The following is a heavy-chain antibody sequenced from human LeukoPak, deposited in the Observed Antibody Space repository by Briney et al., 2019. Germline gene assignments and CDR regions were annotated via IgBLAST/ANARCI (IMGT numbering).Heavy chain of an antibody. Sequence: SVKVSCKASGGTFSSYAISWVRQAPGQGLEWLGGIIPIFGTANYAQKSQGRVTITTDESTSTAYMELSSLRSEDTAVYYCAGAEEDGYNWSGWFDPWGQGTLVTVSS. CDR3: AGAEEDGYNWSGWFDP. CDR2: IIPIFGTA. J-gene: IGHJ5*02. V-gene: IGHV1-69*05. CDR1: GGTFSSYA. D-gene: IGHD5-24*01.